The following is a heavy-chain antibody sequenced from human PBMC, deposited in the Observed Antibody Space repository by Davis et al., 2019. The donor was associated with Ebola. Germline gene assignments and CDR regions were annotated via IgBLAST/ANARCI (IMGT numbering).Heavy chain of an antibody. Sequence: GESLKISCAASGCTFSTYAMYWVRQAPKKGLEWVSIIGTGHDTYYADSVKGRFTISRDNSKNTLYLQMNSLRAEDTAVYYCARGPGYCTGGVCYRTYYYGMDVWGQGTTVTVSS. J-gene: IGHJ6*02. D-gene: IGHD2-8*02. V-gene: IGHV3-23*01. CDR2: IGTGHDT. CDR3: ARGPGYCTGGVCYRTYYYGMDV. CDR1: GCTFSTYA.